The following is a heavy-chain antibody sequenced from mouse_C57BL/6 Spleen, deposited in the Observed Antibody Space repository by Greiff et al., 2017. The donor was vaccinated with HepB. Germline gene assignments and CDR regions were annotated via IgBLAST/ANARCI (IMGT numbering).Heavy chain of an antibody. CDR2: IDPSDSYT. CDR3: ASAITTVVGGAMDY. D-gene: IGHD1-1*01. V-gene: IGHV1-50*01. J-gene: IGHJ4*01. CDR1: GYTFTSYW. Sequence: VQLQQSGAELVKPGASVKLSCKASGYTFTSYWMQWVKQRPGQGLEWIGEIDPSDSYTNYNQKFKGKATLTVDTSSSTAYMQLSSLTSEDSAVYYCASAITTVVGGAMDYWGQGTSVTVSS.